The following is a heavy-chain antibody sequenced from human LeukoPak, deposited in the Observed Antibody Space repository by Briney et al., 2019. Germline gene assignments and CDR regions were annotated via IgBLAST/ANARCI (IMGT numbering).Heavy chain of an antibody. Sequence: GGSLRLSCAASGFSVINAWMSWVRQAPGQGLEWVGRIRSRADGGTTGYAAPVEGRFSISRDDSENTLYLQMNSLQIDDTALYYCLIFPGRWGQGTLVTVSS. D-gene: IGHD3-3*01. CDR2: IRSRADGGTT. V-gene: IGHV3-15*05. CDR1: GFSVINAW. J-gene: IGHJ4*02. CDR3: LIFPGR.